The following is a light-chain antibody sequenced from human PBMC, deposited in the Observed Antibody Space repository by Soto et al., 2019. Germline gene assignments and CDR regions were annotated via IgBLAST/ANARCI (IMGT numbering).Light chain of an antibody. CDR3: QSYASNLSVV. J-gene: IGLJ2*01. CDR2: GNS. CDR1: SSNIGTGYD. Sequence: QSVLTQPPSVSGAPGQRVTISCTGSSSNIGTGYDVHWYQQLPGTAPKLLIYGNSNRPSGVPDRFSGSKSGTSSSLAITGLQAEDEADYYCQSYASNLSVVFGGGTTLTVL. V-gene: IGLV1-40*01.